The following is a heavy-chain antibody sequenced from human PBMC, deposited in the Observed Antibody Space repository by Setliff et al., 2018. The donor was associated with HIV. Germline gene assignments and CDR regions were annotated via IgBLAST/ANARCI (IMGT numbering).Heavy chain of an antibody. CDR2: MYYSGST. CDR3: ARERRGYTSGFGWFDP. D-gene: IGHD5-18*01. J-gene: IGHJ5*02. CDR1: GGSISSSSYY. V-gene: IGHV4-39*07. Sequence: PSETLSLTCTVSGGSISSSSYYWGWIRQPPGKGLEWIGSMYYSGSTNYNPSLKSRVTISVDTSKNQFSLKLNSVTAADTAIYYCARERRGYTSGFGWFDPWGHGTLVTVSS.